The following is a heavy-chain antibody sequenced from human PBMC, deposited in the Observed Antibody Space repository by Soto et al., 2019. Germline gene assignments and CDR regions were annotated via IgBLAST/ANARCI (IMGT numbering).Heavy chain of an antibody. J-gene: IGHJ5*02. CDR2: ISSSSSTI. Sequence: EVQLVESGGGLVQPGGSLRLSCAASGFTFSSYSMNWVRQAPGKGLEWVSYISSSSSTIYYADSVKGRFTISRDNDKNSLYLQMNSLRAEDTAVYYCARHPERIAEIGWFDPRGQGTLVTVSS. V-gene: IGHV3-48*01. D-gene: IGHD6-13*01. CDR3: ARHPERIAEIGWFDP. CDR1: GFTFSSYS.